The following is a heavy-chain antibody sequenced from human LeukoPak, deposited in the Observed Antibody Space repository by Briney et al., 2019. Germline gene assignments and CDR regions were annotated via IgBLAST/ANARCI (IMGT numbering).Heavy chain of an antibody. CDR2: IKQDGSEK. CDR3: VREARESGGFDY. CDR1: GFTFRSYW. Sequence: GGSLRLSCAGSGFTFRSYWMSWVRQAPGKGLEWVANIKQDGSEKYYVDSVKGRFTISRDNAKNSLYLQMNSLRAEDTAVYYCVREARESGGFDYWGQGTLVTVFS. V-gene: IGHV3-7*01. D-gene: IGHD2-15*01. J-gene: IGHJ4*02.